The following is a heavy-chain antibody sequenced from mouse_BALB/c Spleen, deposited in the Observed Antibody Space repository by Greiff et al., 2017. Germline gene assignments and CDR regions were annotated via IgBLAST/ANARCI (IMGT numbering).Heavy chain of an antibody. CDR2: ISSGGST. V-gene: IGHV5-6-5*01. D-gene: IGHD2-14*01. J-gene: IGHJ3*01. CDR3: ARGRDYRYDVGAY. Sequence: EVQLVESGGGLVKPGGSLKLSCAASGFTFSSYAMSWVRQTPEKRLEWVASISSGGSTYYPDSVKGRFTISRDNARNILYLQMSSLRSEDTAMYYCARGRDYRYDVGAYWGQGTLVTVSA. CDR1: GFTFSSYA.